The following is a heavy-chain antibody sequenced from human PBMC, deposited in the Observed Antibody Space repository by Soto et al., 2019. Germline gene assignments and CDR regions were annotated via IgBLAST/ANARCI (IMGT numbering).Heavy chain of an antibody. Sequence: SETLSLTCTVSGGSISSGGYYWSWIRQHPGKGLEWIGYIYYSGSTYYNPSLKSRVTISVDTSKNQFSLKLSSVTAADTAVYYCARDFGTIFGLVGNFDYWGQGTLVTVSS. J-gene: IGHJ4*02. D-gene: IGHD3-3*01. V-gene: IGHV4-31*03. CDR1: GGSISSGGYY. CDR3: ARDFGTIFGLVGNFDY. CDR2: IYYSGST.